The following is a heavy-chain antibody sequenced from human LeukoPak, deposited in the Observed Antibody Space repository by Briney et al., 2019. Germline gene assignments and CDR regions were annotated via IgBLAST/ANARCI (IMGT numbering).Heavy chain of an antibody. V-gene: IGHV3-48*01. J-gene: IGHJ4*02. Sequence: PGGSLRLSCAASGFTFSSYSMNWVRQAPGKGLEWVSYITSSRTTGWYADSVEGRFIISRDNAKNSLFLQMNSLRAEDTAVYYCARDSYDGSGSYSRYWGQGTLVTVSS. CDR2: ITSSRTTG. CDR1: GFTFSSYS. CDR3: ARDSYDGSGSYSRY. D-gene: IGHD3-10*01.